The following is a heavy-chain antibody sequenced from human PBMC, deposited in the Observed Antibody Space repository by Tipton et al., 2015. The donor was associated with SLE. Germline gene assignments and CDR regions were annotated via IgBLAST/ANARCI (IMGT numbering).Heavy chain of an antibody. Sequence: TLSLTCAVYGESFNGYYWPWIRQFPGKGLEWIGQTNPSGNTNYNPSLKSRVTISADTSNNQLSLKLTSVTAADTAVYYCARDRPAYCGADCYSAVDPWGQGTLVTVSS. J-gene: IGHJ5*02. CDR1: GESFNGYY. CDR2: TNPSGNT. CDR3: ARDRPAYCGADCYSAVDP. V-gene: IGHV4-34*01. D-gene: IGHD2-21*01.